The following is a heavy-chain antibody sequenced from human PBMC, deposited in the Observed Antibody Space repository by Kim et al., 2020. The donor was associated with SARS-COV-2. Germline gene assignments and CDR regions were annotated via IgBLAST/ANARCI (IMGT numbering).Heavy chain of an antibody. CDR1: GCAISNYF. CDR2: IHYSGMT. V-gene: IGHV4-59*03. D-gene: IGHD7-27*01. Sequence: SETLSLTCTVSGCAISNYFWSWIRQPPGGGLEWIGYIHYSGMTVYNPSLESRVTTSLDTSKSQFSLRLTSATAADTAISYCAFVPLRDNWGWRDAFDIWGQATMVAVSS. J-gene: IGHJ3*02. CDR3: AFVPLRDNWGWRDAFDI.